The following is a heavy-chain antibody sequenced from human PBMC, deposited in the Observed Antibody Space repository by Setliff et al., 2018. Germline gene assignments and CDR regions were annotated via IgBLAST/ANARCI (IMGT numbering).Heavy chain of an antibody. J-gene: IGHJ2*01. V-gene: IGHV4-59*08. D-gene: IGHD3-22*01. CDR1: GDSMSSYY. Sequence: SETLSLTCNVSGDSMSSYYWSWIRQAPGKGLEWLGYIQKRGSTTTKYNPSLGSRISMSLDTSKNQFSLKLTSVTAADTAVYFCARIPFYYDSSGYYYDLNWYFDLWGRGALVTVSS. CDR3: ARIPFYYDSSGYYYDLNWYFDL. CDR2: IQKRGSTTT.